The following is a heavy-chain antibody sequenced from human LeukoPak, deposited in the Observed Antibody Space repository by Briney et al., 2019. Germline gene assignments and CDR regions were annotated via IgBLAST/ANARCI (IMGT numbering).Heavy chain of an antibody. CDR3: AKGGMPVAGTIDY. D-gene: IGHD6-19*01. CDR2: ISGSGGST. CDR1: GFTFSSYA. J-gene: IGHJ4*02. V-gene: IGHV3-23*01. Sequence: GGSLRLSCAASGFTFSSYAMSWVRQAPGKGLEWVSAISGSGGSTYYADSVKGRFTISRDNSKNTLYLQMNSVRDEGTDVFYCAKGGMPVAGTIDYWGQGTLVTVSS.